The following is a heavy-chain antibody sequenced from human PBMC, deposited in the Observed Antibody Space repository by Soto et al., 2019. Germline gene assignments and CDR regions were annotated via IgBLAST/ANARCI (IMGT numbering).Heavy chain of an antibody. Sequence: EVQLVESGGGLVQPGGSLRLSCAASGFTFSSYWMTWLRQAPGKGLEWVANINPDGSAKYYVDSVKGRFTISRDNANNSLYLQMNSLRVEDTAVYYCAPPPTGNVYFNHWGQGALVTVSS. D-gene: IGHD2-8*02. CDR1: GFTFSSYW. V-gene: IGHV3-7*01. J-gene: IGHJ1*01. CDR3: APPPTGNVYFNH. CDR2: INPDGSAK.